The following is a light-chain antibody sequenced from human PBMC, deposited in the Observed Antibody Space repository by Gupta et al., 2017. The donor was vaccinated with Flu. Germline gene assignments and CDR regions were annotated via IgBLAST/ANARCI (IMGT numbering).Light chain of an antibody. V-gene: IGLV1-40*01. J-gene: IGLJ3*02. Sequence: QSVLTQPPSVSGAPGPRVTLSCTGTRSNTGAGYAVHWYQFVPGTTPKLLIYTNDIRPSGVPDRFSGSRSGSSASLAISGLQAEDEADYYCQSFDTGLGGSVFGGGTKLTVL. CDR2: TND. CDR1: RSNTGAGYA. CDR3: QSFDTGLGGSV.